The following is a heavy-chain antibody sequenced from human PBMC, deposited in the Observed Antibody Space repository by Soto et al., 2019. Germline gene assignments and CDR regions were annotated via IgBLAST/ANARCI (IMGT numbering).Heavy chain of an antibody. CDR3: ARDSGYSSGASVNRYLDY. CDR2: INLDDSEK. CDR1: GVTFGSYS. D-gene: IGHD3-10*01. J-gene: IGHJ4*01. Sequence: PWESLCLSCAASGVTFGSYSMSWDRQTPGKGLEWLGAINLDDSEKKYVYSGKRRFTMCRENSNNSLYLQVDGRSAEKTACYSCARDSGYSSGASVNRYLDYWGHGTLVTVSS. V-gene: IGHV3-7*01.